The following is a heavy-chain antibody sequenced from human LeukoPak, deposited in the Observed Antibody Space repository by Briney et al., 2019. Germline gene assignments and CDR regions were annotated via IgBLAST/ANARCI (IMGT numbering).Heavy chain of an antibody. Sequence: SETLSLTCSVSGGSISRYYWSWMRQPPGKGLECIGYIYYSGSTNYNPSLKSRVTISVDTSKNQFSLKLSSVTAADTAVYYCASRHFYDSSGYWDWGQGTLVTVSS. J-gene: IGHJ4*02. D-gene: IGHD3-22*01. V-gene: IGHV4-59*01. CDR2: IYYSGST. CDR3: ASRHFYDSSGYWD. CDR1: GGSISRYY.